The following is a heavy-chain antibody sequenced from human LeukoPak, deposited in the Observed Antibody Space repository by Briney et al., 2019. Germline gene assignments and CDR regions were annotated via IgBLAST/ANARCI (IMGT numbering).Heavy chain of an antibody. D-gene: IGHD6-19*01. CDR3: ARGPYTSGWSVDY. CDR2: IYPSDSDT. Sequence: GESLKISCKASGYSFSNYWIGWVRQMPGKGLEWMGIIYPSDSDTRYSPSFQGQATISADKSINIAYLQWSSLKASDTAMYYCARGPYTSGWSVDYWGQGTLVTVSS. CDR1: GYSFSNYW. J-gene: IGHJ4*02. V-gene: IGHV5-51*01.